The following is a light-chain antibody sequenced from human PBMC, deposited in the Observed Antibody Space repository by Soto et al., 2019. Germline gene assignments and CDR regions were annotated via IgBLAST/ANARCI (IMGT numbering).Light chain of an antibody. CDR2: GAS. J-gene: IGKJ2*01. CDR3: QQYGCSLYN. CDR1: QSVSSSY. Sequence: EIVLTQSPGTLSLSTGDRATLACRASQSVSSSYLAWYQQKPGQAPRLLIYGASSRATGIPDRFSGSGSGTDFPLTISRLEPEEFTVYYCQQYGCSLYNFGQGAQLEIK. V-gene: IGKV3-20*01.